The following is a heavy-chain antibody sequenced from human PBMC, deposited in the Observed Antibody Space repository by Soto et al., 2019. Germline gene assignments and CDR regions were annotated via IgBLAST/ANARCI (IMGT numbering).Heavy chain of an antibody. CDR1: GGSFSGYY. V-gene: IGHV4-34*01. CDR2: INHSGST. CDR3: ARGGIAARPFDY. Sequence: QVQLQQWGAGLLKPSETLSLTCAVYGGSFSGYYWSWIRQPPGKGLEWIGEINHSGSTNYNPSLKSRVTISVDTSKNQFSLKLSSVTAADTAVYYWARGGIAARPFDYWGQGTLVTVSS. J-gene: IGHJ4*02. D-gene: IGHD6-6*01.